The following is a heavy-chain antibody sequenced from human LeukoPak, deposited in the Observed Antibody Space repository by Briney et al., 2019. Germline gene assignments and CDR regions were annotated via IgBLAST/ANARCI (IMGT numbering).Heavy chain of an antibody. Sequence: GGSLRLSCAASGFTFSSYSMNWVRQAPGKGLEWVSSISSSSSYIYYADSVKGRFTISRDNAKNSLYLQTNSLRAEDTAVYYCARVYDSSGYYDAGFDYWGQGTLVTVSS. CDR3: ARVYDSSGYYDAGFDY. CDR1: GFTFSSYS. V-gene: IGHV3-21*01. D-gene: IGHD3-22*01. J-gene: IGHJ4*02. CDR2: ISSSSSYI.